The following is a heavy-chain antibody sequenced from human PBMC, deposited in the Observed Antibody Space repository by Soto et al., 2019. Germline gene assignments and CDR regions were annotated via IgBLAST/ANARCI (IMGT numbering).Heavy chain of an antibody. V-gene: IGHV1-69*04. Sequence: ASVKVSCKASGGTFSSYAISWVRQAPGQGLEWMGRIIPILGIANYAQKFQGRVTITADKSTSTAYMELSSLRTEDTAVYYCARGIKTYYDILTGSDYYYYGMDVWGQGTTVTVSS. D-gene: IGHD3-9*01. CDR2: IIPILGIA. CDR3: ARGIKTYYDILTGSDYYYYGMDV. J-gene: IGHJ6*02. CDR1: GGTFSSYA.